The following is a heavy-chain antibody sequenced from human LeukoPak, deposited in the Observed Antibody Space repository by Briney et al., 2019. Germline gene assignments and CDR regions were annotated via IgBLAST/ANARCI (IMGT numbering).Heavy chain of an antibody. CDR1: GFTFSSYN. J-gene: IGHJ4*02. D-gene: IGHD3-3*01. V-gene: IGHV3-48*01. Sequence: PGGSLRLSCAASGFTFSSYNMNWVRQAPGKGLEWVSYISDSSTTIYYADSVKGRFTISRDNAKNSLYLQMNSLRAEDTAVYYCARDRGGAYDFWSGYYTGYFDYWGQGALVPVSS. CDR2: ISDSSTTI. CDR3: ARDRGGAYDFWSGYYTGYFDY.